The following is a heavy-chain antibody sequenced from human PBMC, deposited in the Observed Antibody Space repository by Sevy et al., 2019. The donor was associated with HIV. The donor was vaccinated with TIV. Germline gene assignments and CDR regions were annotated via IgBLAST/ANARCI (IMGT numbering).Heavy chain of an antibody. Sequence: GGSLRLSCAASGFDFSTYDMHWVRQAPGKGLEWVAFISFDGSDKWYGDSVKGRFTISRDNSKNNLYVQMNTLRDEDTAVDYCAKRERSYYDSSGNYDAFDVWGQGTSVTVSS. CDR2: ISFDGSDK. D-gene: IGHD3-22*01. CDR1: GFDFSTYD. CDR3: AKRERSYYDSSGNYDAFDV. J-gene: IGHJ3*01. V-gene: IGHV3-33*03.